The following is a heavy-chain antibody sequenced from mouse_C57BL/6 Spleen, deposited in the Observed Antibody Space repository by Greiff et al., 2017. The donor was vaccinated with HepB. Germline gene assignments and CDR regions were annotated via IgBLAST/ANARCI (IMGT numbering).Heavy chain of an antibody. J-gene: IGHJ1*03. CDR3: ARHERTGYFDV. Sequence: EVMLVESGGGLVQPGGSLKLSCAASGFTFSDYYMYWVRQTPEKRLEWVAYISNGGGSTYYPDTVKGRFTISRDNAKNTLYLQMSRLKSEDTAMYYGARHERTGYFDVWGTGTTVTVSS. V-gene: IGHV5-12*01. D-gene: IGHD1-1*01. CDR1: GFTFSDYY. CDR2: ISNGGGST.